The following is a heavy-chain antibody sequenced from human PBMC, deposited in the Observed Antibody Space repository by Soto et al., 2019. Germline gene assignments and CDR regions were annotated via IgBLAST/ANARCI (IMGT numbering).Heavy chain of an antibody. D-gene: IGHD3-3*02. CDR1: GDSFTGYW. V-gene: IGHV5-51*01. CDR2: IYPCDSDT. Sequence: EFLKISAKGSGDSFTGYWIGWVRRMPGKGLEWMGIIYPCDSDTRYSPSFQGQVTIPADKSISTAYLQWSSLKASDTAMYYCAREGPFLPTTPFDYWAREPWSPSPQ. CDR3: AREGPFLPTTPFDY. J-gene: IGHJ4*02.